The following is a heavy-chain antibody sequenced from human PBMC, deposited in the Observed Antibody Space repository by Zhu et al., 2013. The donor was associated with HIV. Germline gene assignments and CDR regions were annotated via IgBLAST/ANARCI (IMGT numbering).Heavy chain of an antibody. D-gene: IGHD1-7*01. CDR2: ISFDGIDK. CDR1: GFTFSSFG. V-gene: IGHV3-30*18. J-gene: IGHJ4*02. CDR3: AKDQANYSPAYFFDS. Sequence: QVQVVESGGGVVQPGRSLTLSCAASGFTFSSFGMHWVRQAPGKGLEWVAVISFDGIDKYYADSVKGRFTVSRDNSKNTLYLQMTSLSAEDTALYYCAKDQANYSPAYFFDSWGQGTLVTVSS.